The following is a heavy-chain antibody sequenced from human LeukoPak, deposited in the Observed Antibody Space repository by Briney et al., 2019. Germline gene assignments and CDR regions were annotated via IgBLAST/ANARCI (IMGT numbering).Heavy chain of an antibody. CDR2: ISAYNGDT. D-gene: IGHD2-2*01. V-gene: IGHV1-18*01. J-gene: IGHJ3*02. CDR3: ARAPYCSSTSCYEDAFDI. Sequence: GASVKVSCKASGYTFTSYGISLVRQAPGQGLEWMGWISAYNGDTNYAQKLQGRVTMTTDTSTSTAYMELRSLRSDDTAVYYCARAPYCSSTSCYEDAFDIWGQGTMVTVSS. CDR1: GYTFTSYG.